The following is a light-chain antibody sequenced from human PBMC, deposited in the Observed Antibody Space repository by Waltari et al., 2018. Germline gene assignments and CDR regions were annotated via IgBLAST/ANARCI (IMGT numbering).Light chain of an antibody. CDR3: LQDYDYPRT. CDR1: QNILHSSNNKNY. J-gene: IGKJ1*01. CDR2: WAS. V-gene: IGKV4-1*01. Sequence: DIAMTQSPDSLAVSLGERATINCKSSQNILHSSNNKNYLAWYQQKAGQPPKVLIYWASTRDSGVPDRFSGSGSGTDFTLTISSLQPEDFATYYCLQDYDYPRTFGQGTKVEIK.